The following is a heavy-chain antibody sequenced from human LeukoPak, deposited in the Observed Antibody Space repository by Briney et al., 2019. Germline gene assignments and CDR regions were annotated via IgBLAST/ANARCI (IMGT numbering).Heavy chain of an antibody. D-gene: IGHD3-9*01. V-gene: IGHV3-21*01. Sequence: GRSLRLSCAASGFTFSSYGMHWVRQAPGKGLEWVSSISSSSSDIYYADSVKGRFTISRDNAKNSLYLQMNSLRAEDTAVYYCAREGDSSRTYYDILTGYLPPSFDYWGQGTLVTVSS. CDR2: ISSSSSDI. CDR3: AREGDSSRTYYDILTGYLPPSFDY. CDR1: GFTFSSYG. J-gene: IGHJ4*02.